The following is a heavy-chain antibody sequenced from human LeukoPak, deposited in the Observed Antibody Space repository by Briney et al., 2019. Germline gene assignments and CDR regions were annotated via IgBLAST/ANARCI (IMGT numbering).Heavy chain of an antibody. CDR3: ARQETSSYNGAFDI. CDR2: IKKDGTEK. CDR1: GLAFSNYW. D-gene: IGHD1-26*01. Sequence: PGGSLRLSCTASGLAFSNYWMSWVRQAPGKGLEWVANIKKDGTEKYYVDSVKGRFTISRDNAKNSLYLQMNSLRADDTVVYHCARQETSSYNGAFDIWGQGTMVTVSS. J-gene: IGHJ3*02. V-gene: IGHV3-7*01.